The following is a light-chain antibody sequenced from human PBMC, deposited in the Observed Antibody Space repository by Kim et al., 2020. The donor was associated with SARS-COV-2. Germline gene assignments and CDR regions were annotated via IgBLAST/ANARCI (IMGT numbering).Light chain of an antibody. V-gene: IGLV2-14*03. J-gene: IGLJ2*01. CDR3: SSYTNSGTVV. CDR1: GSAIGYRNF. CDR2: DVT. Sequence: QPITISCTGTGSAIGYRNFVSWYQQHPGKAPRLMIYDVTNRPSGVSHRFSGSKSGNTASLAISGLQTEDEAAYYCSSYTNSGTVVFGGGTQLTVL.